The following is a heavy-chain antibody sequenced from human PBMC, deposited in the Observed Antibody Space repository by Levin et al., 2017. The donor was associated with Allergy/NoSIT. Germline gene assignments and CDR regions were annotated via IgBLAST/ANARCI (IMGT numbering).Heavy chain of an antibody. Sequence: SETLSLTCAVSGYSISSGYYWGWIRQPPGKGLEWIGSIYHSGSTYYNPSLKSRVTISVDTSKNQFSLKLSSVTAADTAVYYCARVLVQWLDRYYYYGMDVWGQGTTVTVSS. CDR3: ARVLVQWLDRYYYYGMDV. V-gene: IGHV4-38-2*01. CDR2: IYHSGST. CDR1: GYSISSGYY. D-gene: IGHD6-19*01. J-gene: IGHJ6*02.